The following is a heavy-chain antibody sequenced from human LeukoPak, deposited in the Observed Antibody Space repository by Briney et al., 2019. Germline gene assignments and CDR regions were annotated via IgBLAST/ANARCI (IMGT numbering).Heavy chain of an antibody. CDR3: ASTSGYDFWDMGY. Sequence: PGRSLRLSCAASGFAFSKYAMHWVRQAPGKGLEWVTIISDDGRSNYADSVEGRFTIPRDNSKNTLYLQMSSLRAEDTAVYYCASTSGYDFWDMGYWGQGTLVTVSS. CDR2: ISDDGRS. J-gene: IGHJ4*02. D-gene: IGHD5-12*01. V-gene: IGHV3-30*04. CDR1: GFAFSKYA.